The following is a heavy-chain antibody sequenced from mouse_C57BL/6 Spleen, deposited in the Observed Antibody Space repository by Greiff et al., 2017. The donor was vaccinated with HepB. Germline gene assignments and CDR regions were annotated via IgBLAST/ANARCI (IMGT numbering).Heavy chain of an antibody. CDR1: GYSITSGYY. CDR3: ARGRWFPTGYYYAMDY. Sequence: VQLQQSGPGLVKPSQSLSLTCSVTGYSITSGYYWNWIRQFPGNKLEWMGYISYDGSNNYNPSLKNRISITRDTSKNQFFLKLNSVTTEDTATYYCARGRWFPTGYYYAMDYWGQGTSVTVSS. CDR2: ISYDGSN. J-gene: IGHJ4*01. D-gene: IGHD2-3*01. V-gene: IGHV3-6*01.